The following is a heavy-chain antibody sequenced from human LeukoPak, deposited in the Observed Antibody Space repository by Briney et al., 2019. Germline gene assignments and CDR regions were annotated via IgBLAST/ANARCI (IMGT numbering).Heavy chain of an antibody. CDR1: GFTFSSYS. V-gene: IGHV3-21*04. Sequence: PGGSLRLSCAASGFTFSSYSMNWVRQAPGKGLEWVSSISSSSSYIYYADSVKGRFTISRDNAKNSLYLQMNSLRAEDTAVYYCAKRVGATPLGYYYYYMDVWGKGTTVTVSS. CDR2: ISSSSSYI. CDR3: AKRVGATPLGYYYYYMDV. D-gene: IGHD1-26*01. J-gene: IGHJ6*03.